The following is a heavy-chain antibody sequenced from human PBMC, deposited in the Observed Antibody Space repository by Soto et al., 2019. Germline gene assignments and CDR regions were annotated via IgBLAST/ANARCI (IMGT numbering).Heavy chain of an antibody. CDR1: GGSISSYY. CDR2: IYTSGST. CDR3: ARDRLLGIAAAGTTFDP. Sequence: SETLSLTCTVSGGSISSYYWSWMRQPAGKGLEWIGRIYTSGSTNYNPSLKSRVTMSVDTSKNQFSLKLSSVTAADTAVYYCARDRLLGIAAAGTTFDPWGQGTLVTVSS. D-gene: IGHD6-13*01. J-gene: IGHJ5*02. V-gene: IGHV4-4*07.